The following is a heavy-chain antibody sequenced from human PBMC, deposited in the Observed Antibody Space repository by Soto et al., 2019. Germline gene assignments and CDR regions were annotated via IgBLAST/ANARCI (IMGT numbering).Heavy chain of an antibody. CDR1: GGTFSSYT. CDR3: ARGFGSGYQRLTFQH. CDR2: IIPILGIA. D-gene: IGHD3-22*01. J-gene: IGHJ1*01. V-gene: IGHV1-69*02. Sequence: ASVKVSCKASGGTFSSYTISWVRQAPGQGLEWMGRIIPILGIANYAQKFQGRVTITADKSTSTAYMELSSPRSEDTAVYYCARGFGSGYQRLTFQHWGQGTLVTVSS.